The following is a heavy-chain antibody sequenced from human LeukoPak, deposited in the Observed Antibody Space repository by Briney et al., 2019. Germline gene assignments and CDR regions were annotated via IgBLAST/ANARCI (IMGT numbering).Heavy chain of an antibody. J-gene: IGHJ4*02. CDR3: ARGGYYYGSGSARVDY. CDR2: INHSGST. Sequence: SETLSLTCAVYGGSFSGYYWSWIRQPPGKGLEWIGEINHSGSTNYNPSLKSRVTISVDTSKNQFSLKLSSVTAADTAVYYCARGGYYYGSGSARVDYWGQGTLVTVSS. V-gene: IGHV4-34*01. CDR1: GGSFSGYY. D-gene: IGHD3-10*01.